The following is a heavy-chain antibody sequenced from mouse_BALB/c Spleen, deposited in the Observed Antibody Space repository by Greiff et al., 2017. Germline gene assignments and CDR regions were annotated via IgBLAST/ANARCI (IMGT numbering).Heavy chain of an antibody. J-gene: IGHJ4*01. D-gene: IGHD2-14*01. CDR1: GYTFTSYN. Sequence: VQLQQPGAELVKPGASVKMSCKASGYTFTSYNMHWVKQTPGQGLEWIGAIYPGNGDTSYNQKFKGKATLTADKSSSTAYMQLSSLTSEDSAVYYCARDHYRYDGYAMDYWGQGTSVTVSS. CDR2: IYPGNGDT. CDR3: ARDHYRYDGYAMDY. V-gene: IGHV1-12*01.